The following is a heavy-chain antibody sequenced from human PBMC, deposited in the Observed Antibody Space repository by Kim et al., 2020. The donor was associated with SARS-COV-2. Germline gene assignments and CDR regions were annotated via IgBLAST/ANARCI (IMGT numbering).Heavy chain of an antibody. CDR3: ARQNGYCSSTSCYGYF. D-gene: IGHD2-2*01. CDR1: GGSISSSSYY. CDR2: IYYSGST. Sequence: SETLSLTCTVSGGSISSSSYYWGWIRQPPGKGLEWIGSIYYSGSTYYNPSLKSRVTISVDTSKNQFSLKLSSVTAADTAVYYCARQNGYCSSTSCYGYF. J-gene: IGHJ4*01. V-gene: IGHV4-39*01.